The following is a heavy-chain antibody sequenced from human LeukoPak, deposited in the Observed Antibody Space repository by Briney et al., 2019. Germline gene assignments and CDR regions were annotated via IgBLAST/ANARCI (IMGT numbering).Heavy chain of an antibody. Sequence: GGSLRLSCAASGFTFSSYGIHWVRQAPGKGLEWVAFIRYDENNKYYADSVTGRFTISRDNSKNTVYLQMNSLRAEDTAVYYCTKEAYSSAWYGDSWGQGTLVTVSS. CDR1: GFTFSSYG. CDR3: TKEAYSSAWYGDS. CDR2: IRYDENNK. J-gene: IGHJ4*02. D-gene: IGHD6-19*01. V-gene: IGHV3-30*02.